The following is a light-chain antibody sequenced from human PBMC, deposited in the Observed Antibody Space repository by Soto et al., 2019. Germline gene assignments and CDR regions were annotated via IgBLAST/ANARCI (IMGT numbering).Light chain of an antibody. CDR3: QQYDNSPRP. CDR2: GAS. CDR1: QSVSSNF. V-gene: IGKV3-20*01. Sequence: EIVLTQSPGTLSLSPGERATISCRASQSVSSNFLVWYQQKPGQAPSLLISGASNRATGIPDRFSGSGSGTDFTLTISRLDPEDFAVYYCQQYDNSPRPFGQGTKGEIK. J-gene: IGKJ1*01.